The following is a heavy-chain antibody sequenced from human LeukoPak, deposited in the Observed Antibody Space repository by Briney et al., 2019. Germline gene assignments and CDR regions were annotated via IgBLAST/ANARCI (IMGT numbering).Heavy chain of an antibody. CDR1: GFTFNSHA. J-gene: IGHJ4*02. V-gene: IGHV3-23*01. CDR3: AKDFAPSGYSSGWYLFDY. CDR2: ISGSGGTT. Sequence: GGSLRLSCAASGFTFNSHAMNWVRQAPGKGLEWVSGISGSGGTTYYADSVRGRFTISRDNSKNTMYLQMNSLRAEDTALYYCAKDFAPSGYSSGWYLFDYWGLGTLVTVSS. D-gene: IGHD6-19*01.